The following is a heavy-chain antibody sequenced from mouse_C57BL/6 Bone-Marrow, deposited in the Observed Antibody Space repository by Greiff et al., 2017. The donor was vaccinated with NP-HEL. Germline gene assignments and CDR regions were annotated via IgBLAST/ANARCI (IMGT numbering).Heavy chain of an antibody. Sequence: VQLQQSGAELVRPGASVKLSCTASGFNIKDYYMHWVKQRPEQGLEWIGRIDPEDGDTEYAPKFQGKATMTADTSSNTAYLQLRSLTSEDTAVYYCGYGSSLAYWGQGALVTVSA. V-gene: IGHV14-1*01. J-gene: IGHJ3*01. CDR2: IDPEDGDT. D-gene: IGHD1-1*01. CDR1: GFNIKDYY. CDR3: GYGSSLAY.